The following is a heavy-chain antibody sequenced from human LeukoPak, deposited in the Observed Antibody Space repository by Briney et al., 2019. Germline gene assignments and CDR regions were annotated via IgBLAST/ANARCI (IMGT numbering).Heavy chain of an antibody. D-gene: IGHD2-15*01. V-gene: IGHV3-23*01. Sequence: PGGSLRLSCAASGFTLTSYAMSWVRQAPGKGLEWVSAISGSGDTTYYADSVKGRFTISRDTSKNTLYLQMNSLGAEDTAIYFCAKERRGGSPNNWFDPWGQGTLVTVSS. CDR2: ISGSGDTT. CDR1: GFTLTSYA. CDR3: AKERRGGSPNNWFDP. J-gene: IGHJ5*02.